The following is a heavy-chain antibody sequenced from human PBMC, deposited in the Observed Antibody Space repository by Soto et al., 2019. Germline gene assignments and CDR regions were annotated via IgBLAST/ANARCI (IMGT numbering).Heavy chain of an antibody. CDR1: GGSVSSGSYY. Sequence: KPSETLSLTCTVSGGSVSSGSYYWSWIRQPPGKGLEWIGYIYYSGSTNYNPSLKSRVTISVDTSKNQFSLKLSSVTAADTAVYYCARGEEGQLPDYYYYGMDVWGQGTTVTVSS. CDR3: ARGEEGQLPDYYYYGMDV. CDR2: IYYSGST. V-gene: IGHV4-61*01. D-gene: IGHD6-6*01. J-gene: IGHJ6*02.